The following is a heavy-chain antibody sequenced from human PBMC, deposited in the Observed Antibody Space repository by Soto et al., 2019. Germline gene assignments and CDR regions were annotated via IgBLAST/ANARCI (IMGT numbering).Heavy chain of an antibody. CDR3: ARAPGVWFGELPPVRDYMDV. J-gene: IGHJ6*03. V-gene: IGHV4-59*01. Sequence: SETLSLTCTVSGGSISSYYWSWIRQPPGKGLEWIGYIYYSGSTNYNPSLKSRVTISVDTSKNQFSLKLSSVTAADTAVYYCARAPGVWFGELPPVRDYMDVWGKGTTVTVSS. D-gene: IGHD3-10*01. CDR2: IYYSGST. CDR1: GGSISSYY.